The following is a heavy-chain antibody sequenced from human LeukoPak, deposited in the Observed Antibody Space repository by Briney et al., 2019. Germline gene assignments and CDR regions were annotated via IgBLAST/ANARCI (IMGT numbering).Heavy chain of an antibody. Sequence: PSETLSLTCTVSGGSISSSSYYWGWIRQPPGKGLEWIGSIYYSGSTYYNPSLKSRVTISVDTSKNQFSLKLSSVTAADTAVYYCARGVYYYGSGSYYNRRYYYYYGMDVWGQGTTVTVSS. CDR2: IYYSGST. V-gene: IGHV4-39*07. D-gene: IGHD3-10*01. CDR3: ARGVYYYGSGSYYNRRYYYYYGMDV. CDR1: GGSISSSSYY. J-gene: IGHJ6*02.